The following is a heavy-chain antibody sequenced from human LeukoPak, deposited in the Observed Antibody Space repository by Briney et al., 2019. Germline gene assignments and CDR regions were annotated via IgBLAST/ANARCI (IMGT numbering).Heavy chain of an antibody. J-gene: IGHJ4*02. Sequence: REASVKVSCKASGYTFTSYYMHWVRQAPGQGLEWMGWISAYNGNTNYAQKLQGRVTMTTDTSTSTAYMELSSLRSDDTAVYYCARDNYDSSGSSGYWGQGTLVTVSS. CDR2: ISAYNGNT. CDR3: ARDNYDSSGSSGY. V-gene: IGHV1-18*04. CDR1: GYTFTSYY. D-gene: IGHD3-22*01.